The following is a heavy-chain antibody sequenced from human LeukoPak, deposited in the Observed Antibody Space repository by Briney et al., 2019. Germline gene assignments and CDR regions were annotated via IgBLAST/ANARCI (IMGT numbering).Heavy chain of an antibody. V-gene: IGHV4-4*07. D-gene: IGHD2-2*01. J-gene: IGHJ6*02. CDR2: IYTSGST. CDR1: GGSISSYY. Sequence: PSETLPLTCTVSGGSISSYYWSWIRQPAGKGLEWIGRIYTSGSTNYNPSLKSRVTMSVDTSKNQFSLMLSSVTAADTAVYYCARDGCSSTSCYRHYYYGMDVWGQGTTVTASS. CDR3: ARDGCSSTSCYRHYYYGMDV.